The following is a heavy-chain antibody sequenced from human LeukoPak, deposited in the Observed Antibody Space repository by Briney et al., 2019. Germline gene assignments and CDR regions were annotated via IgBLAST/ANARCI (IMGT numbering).Heavy chain of an antibody. D-gene: IGHD4-17*01. Sequence: SESLSLSCAVSGGSLRIYYGSCIREPPQKGLEWVGHTYYSGSNNYNPSLRSRVTISVDTSKKQFSLKLSSVTAADTAVYYCARVSPSGDYDYWGQGTLVTVSS. J-gene: IGHJ4*02. V-gene: IGHV4-59*01. CDR3: ARVSPSGDYDY. CDR2: TYYSGSN. CDR1: GGSLRIYY.